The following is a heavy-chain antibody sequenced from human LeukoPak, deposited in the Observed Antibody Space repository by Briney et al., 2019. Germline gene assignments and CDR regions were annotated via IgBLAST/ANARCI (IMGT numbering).Heavy chain of an antibody. J-gene: IGHJ4*02. CDR3: AREYTGSDYLDY. V-gene: IGHV4-34*01. D-gene: IGHD5-12*01. Sequence: GSLRLSCAASGFTFSDYYMSWIRQPPGKGLEWIGEIYHSGSTNYNPSLKSRVSISVDKSKNQFSLNLSSVTAADTAVYYCAREYTGSDYLDYWGPGTLVTVSS. CDR1: GFTFSDYY. CDR2: IYHSGST.